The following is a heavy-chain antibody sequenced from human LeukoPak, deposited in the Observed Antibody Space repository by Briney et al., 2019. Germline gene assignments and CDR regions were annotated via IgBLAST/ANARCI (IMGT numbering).Heavy chain of an antibody. Sequence: PGGSLRLSCAASGFTFSSYSMNWVRQAPGKGLEWVSYISSSSSTIYYADSVKGRFIISRDNAKNSLYLQMNSLRAEDTAVYYCARDSYYDFWSGYSGRGDYWGQGTLVTVSS. J-gene: IGHJ4*02. V-gene: IGHV3-48*01. CDR3: ARDSYYDFWSGYSGRGDY. CDR2: ISSSSSTI. D-gene: IGHD3-3*01. CDR1: GFTFSSYS.